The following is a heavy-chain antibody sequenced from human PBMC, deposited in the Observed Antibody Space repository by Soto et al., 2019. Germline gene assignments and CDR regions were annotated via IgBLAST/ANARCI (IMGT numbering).Heavy chain of an antibody. CDR3: ARGIKRYFDWLFPVDFGY. D-gene: IGHD3-9*01. Sequence: GGSLRLSCAASGFTFSSYSMNWVRQAPGKGLEWVSSISSSSSYIYYTDSVKGRFTISRDNAKNSLYLQMNSLRAEDTAVYYCARGIKRYFDWLFPVDFGYWGQGTLVTVSS. V-gene: IGHV3-21*01. CDR2: ISSSSSYI. CDR1: GFTFSSYS. J-gene: IGHJ4*02.